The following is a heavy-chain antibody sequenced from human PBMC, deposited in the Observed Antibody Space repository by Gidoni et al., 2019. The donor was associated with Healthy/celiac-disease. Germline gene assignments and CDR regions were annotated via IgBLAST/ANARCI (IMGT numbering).Heavy chain of an antibody. CDR2: IYYSGST. D-gene: IGHD1-26*01. Sequence: QLQLQQSGPGLVKPSETLSLTCTVSGGAISSSSYYWGWIRQPPGKGLEWIGSIYYSGSTYYNPSLKSRVTISVDTAKNQFSLKLSSVTAADTAVYYCARHPRSGWELLPWFDPWGQGTLVTVSS. CDR3: ARHPRSGWELLPWFDP. V-gene: IGHV4-39*01. J-gene: IGHJ5*02. CDR1: GGAISSSSYY.